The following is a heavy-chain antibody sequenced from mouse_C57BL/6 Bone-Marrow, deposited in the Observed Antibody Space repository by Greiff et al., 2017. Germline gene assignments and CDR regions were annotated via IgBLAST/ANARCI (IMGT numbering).Heavy chain of an antibody. V-gene: IGHV14-4*01. Sequence: EVQLQESGAELVRPGASVKLSCTASGFNIKDDYMHWVKQRPEQGLEWIGWIDPENGDTEYASKFQGKATITADTSSNKAYLQLSSLTSEDTAVYYCTTDFDYWGQGTTLTVAS. CDR3: TTDFDY. CDR2: IDPENGDT. CDR1: GFNIKDDY. J-gene: IGHJ2*01.